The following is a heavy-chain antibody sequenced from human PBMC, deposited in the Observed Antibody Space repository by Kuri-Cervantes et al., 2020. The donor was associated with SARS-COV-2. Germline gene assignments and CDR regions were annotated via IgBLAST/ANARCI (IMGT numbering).Heavy chain of an antibody. CDR2: ISYDGSNK. V-gene: IGHV3-30-3*01. J-gene: IGHJ4*02. Sequence: LSLTCAASAFTFSSYAMHWVRQAPGKGLEWVAIISYDGSNKYYADSVKGRFTISRDNSKNTLYLQMNSLRAEDTAVYYCARDRVGVHDYWGQGTLVTDSS. D-gene: IGHD2-21*01. CDR1: AFTFSSYA. CDR3: ARDRVGVHDY.